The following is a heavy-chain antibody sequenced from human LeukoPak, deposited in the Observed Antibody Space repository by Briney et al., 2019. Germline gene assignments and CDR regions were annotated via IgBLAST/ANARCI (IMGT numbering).Heavy chain of an antibody. J-gene: IGHJ4*02. Sequence: GGSLRLSCAASGFTFSNYAMSWVRQAPGKGPQWLSAISGGGAGTYYADSVKGRFTISRDNSKNTLYLQMNSLRAEDTAVYYCAKPTGITGTTLPSPFDYWGQGILVTVSS. D-gene: IGHD1-20*01. CDR2: ISGGGAGT. CDR1: GFTFSNYA. V-gene: IGHV3-23*01. CDR3: AKPTGITGTTLPSPFDY.